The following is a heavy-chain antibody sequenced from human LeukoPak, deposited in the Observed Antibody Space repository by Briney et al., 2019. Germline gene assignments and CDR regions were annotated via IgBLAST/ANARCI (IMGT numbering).Heavy chain of an antibody. J-gene: IGHJ4*02. D-gene: IGHD1-14*01. CDR2: ISSDGSFT. CDR3: AREPEDYFDY. CDR1: GFTFSSHW. Sequence: GGSLRLSCAASGFTFSSHWMHWVRQVPGKGLVWVSRISSDGSFTGYEDSVKGRFTISRDNAKNTLYLQMNSLRAEDTAVYYCAREPEDYFDYWGQGTLVTVSS. V-gene: IGHV3-74*01.